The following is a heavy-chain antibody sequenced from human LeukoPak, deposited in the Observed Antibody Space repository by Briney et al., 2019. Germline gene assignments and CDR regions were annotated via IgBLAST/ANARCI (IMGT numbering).Heavy chain of an antibody. V-gene: IGHV4-59*08. Sequence: PSETLSLTCTVSGGSISSYYWSWIRQPPGKGLEWIGYIYYSGSTNYNPSLKSRVTISVDTSKNQLSLKLSSVTAADTAVYYCASTFWSGYYSRFDYWGQGTLVTVSS. CDR2: IYYSGST. CDR3: ASTFWSGYYSRFDY. J-gene: IGHJ4*02. CDR1: GGSISSYY. D-gene: IGHD3-3*01.